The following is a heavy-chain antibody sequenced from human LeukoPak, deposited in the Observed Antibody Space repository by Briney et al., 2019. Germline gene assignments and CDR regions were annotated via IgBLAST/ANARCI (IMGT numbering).Heavy chain of an antibody. J-gene: IGHJ4*02. CDR1: GFTFSSYG. V-gene: IGHV3-33*01. CDR3: ASSAWVCSGGSCSLDY. Sequence: GRSLRLSCAASGFTFSSYGMHWVRQAPGKGLEWVAVIWYDGSNKYYAGSVKGRFTISRDNSKNTLYLQMNSLRAEDTAVYYCASSAWVCSGGSCSLDYWGQGALVTVSS. D-gene: IGHD2-15*01. CDR2: IWYDGSNK.